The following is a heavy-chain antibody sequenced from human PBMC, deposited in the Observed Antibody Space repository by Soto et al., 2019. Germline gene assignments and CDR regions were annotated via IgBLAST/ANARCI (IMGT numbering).Heavy chain of an antibody. V-gene: IGHV4-39*01. J-gene: IGHJ4*02. Sequence: SETLSLTCTVSGASISTPGSYWGWVRQSPGTGLQWIGFVYYTGDTYYSTSFKSRVTMSVDTSKNQLSMTLRSMTAADTALFYCVRCKLRAKFEYWGQGALVTVSS. D-gene: IGHD2-8*01. CDR1: GASISTPGSY. CDR3: VRCKLRAKFEY. CDR2: VYYTGDT.